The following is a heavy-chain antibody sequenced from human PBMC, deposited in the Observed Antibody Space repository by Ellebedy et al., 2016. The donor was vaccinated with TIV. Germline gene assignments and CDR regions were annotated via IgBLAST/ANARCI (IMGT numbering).Heavy chain of an antibody. J-gene: IGHJ4*02. V-gene: IGHV3-21*04. Sequence: LSLTCTASGFTINSYTMHWVRQAPGKGLEWVSSISTSSTYMYYADSVKGRFAISRDNGMSMLFLQMDNLRVEDTAVYYCATQLWNTEFWGQGTPVIVSS. CDR3: ATQLWNTEF. CDR1: GFTINSYT. CDR2: ISTSSTYM. D-gene: IGHD2-21*01.